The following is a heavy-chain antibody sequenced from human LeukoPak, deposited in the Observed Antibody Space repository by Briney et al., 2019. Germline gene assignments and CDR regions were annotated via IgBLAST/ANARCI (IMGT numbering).Heavy chain of an antibody. Sequence: GGSLRLSCAASGFTVNNNGLSWFRQAPGKGLEWVSAISGSGGSTYHADSVKGRFTISRDNSKNTLYLQMNSLRAEDTAVYYCAKVSSGYSYGFGDWGQGTLVTVSS. V-gene: IGHV3-23*01. D-gene: IGHD5-18*01. J-gene: IGHJ4*02. CDR2: ISGSGGST. CDR1: GFTVNNNG. CDR3: AKVSSGYSYGFGD.